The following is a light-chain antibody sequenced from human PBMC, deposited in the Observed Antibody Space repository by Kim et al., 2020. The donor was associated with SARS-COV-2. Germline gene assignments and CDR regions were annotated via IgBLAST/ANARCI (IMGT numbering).Light chain of an antibody. Sequence: QSITLSCTETSSEVCGYTYVSWYQQHPGKAPKLMIYDVSNRPSGVSNRFSGSKSGNTASLTISGLQAEDEADYYCSSYTSSSTLVVFGGGTQLTVL. V-gene: IGLV2-14*03. J-gene: IGLJ2*01. CDR3: SSYTSSSTLVV. CDR2: DVS. CDR1: SSEVCGYTY.